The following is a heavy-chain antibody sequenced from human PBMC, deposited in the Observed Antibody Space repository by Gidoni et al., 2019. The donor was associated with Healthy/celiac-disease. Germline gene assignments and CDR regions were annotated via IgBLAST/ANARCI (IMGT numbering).Heavy chain of an antibody. D-gene: IGHD6-13*01. CDR3: ARDPDGSQYSSSWYGY. CDR2: IIPIFGTA. CDR1: GGTFSSYA. V-gene: IGHV1-69*06. Sequence: QVQLVQSGAEVKKPGSSVKVSCTASGGTFSSYAISWVRQAPGQGLEWMGGIIPIFGTANYAQKFQGRVTITADKSTSTAYMELSSLRSEDTAVYYCARDPDGSQYSSSWYGYWGQGTLVTVSS. J-gene: IGHJ4*02.